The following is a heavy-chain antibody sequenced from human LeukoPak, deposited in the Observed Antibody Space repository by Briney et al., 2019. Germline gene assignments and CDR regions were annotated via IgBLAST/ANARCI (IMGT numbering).Heavy chain of an antibody. CDR2: INAGNGNT. D-gene: IGHD2-2*01. V-gene: IGHV1-3*01. J-gene: IGHJ6*02. CDR3: ARDPIVVVPAAEFSYYYYGMDV. CDR1: GYTFTSYA. Sequence: ASVKVSYKASGYTFTSYAMHWVRQAPGQRLEWMGWINAGNGNTKYSQKFQGRVTITRDTSAGTAYMELSSLRSEDTAVYYCARDPIVVVPAAEFSYYYYGMDVWGQGTTVTVSS.